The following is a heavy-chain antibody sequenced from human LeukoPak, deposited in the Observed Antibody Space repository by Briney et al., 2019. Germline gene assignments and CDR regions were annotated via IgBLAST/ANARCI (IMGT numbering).Heavy chain of an antibody. D-gene: IGHD1-26*01. CDR3: ARVLERELLPYGN. J-gene: IGHJ4*02. CDR1: GFTFSSYW. V-gene: IGHV3-7*01. CDR2: IKQDGCEK. Sequence: PGGSLRLSCVASGFTFSSYWMSWVRQAPGQGLEWVANIKQDGCEKYYVDSVKGRFTIFRDNAKKSLYLQMNSLRAEDMAVYYCARVLERELLPYGNWGQGTLVTVSS.